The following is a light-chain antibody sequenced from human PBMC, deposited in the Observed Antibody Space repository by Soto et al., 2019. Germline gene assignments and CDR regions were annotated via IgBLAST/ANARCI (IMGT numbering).Light chain of an antibody. CDR2: EGS. CDR3: CSYAGSSTL. Sequence: QSVLTQPASVSGSPGQSITISCTGTSSDVGSYNLVSWYQQHPGKAPKLMIYEGSKRPSGVSNRFSGSKSVNTASLTISGLQAEDEADYYCCSYAGSSTLFGGGTKVTVL. CDR1: SSDVGSYNL. J-gene: IGLJ2*01. V-gene: IGLV2-23*01.